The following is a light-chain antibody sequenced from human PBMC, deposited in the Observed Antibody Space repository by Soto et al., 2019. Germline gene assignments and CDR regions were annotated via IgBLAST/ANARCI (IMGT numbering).Light chain of an antibody. V-gene: IGLV1-51*01. Sequence: QSVLTQPPSVSAAPGQKVTISCSGSSSNIGNNYVSWYQQLPGTAPKLLIYDNNKRPSGIPDRFSGSKSGTSATLGITGLQTEDEGDFYCGTWDTIVSAFVVFGGGTKVTVL. CDR1: SSNIGNNY. CDR3: GTWDTIVSAFVV. CDR2: DNN. J-gene: IGLJ2*01.